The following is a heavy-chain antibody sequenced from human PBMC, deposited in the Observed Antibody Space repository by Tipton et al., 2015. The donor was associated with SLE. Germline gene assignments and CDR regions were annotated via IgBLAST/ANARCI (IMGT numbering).Heavy chain of an antibody. D-gene: IGHD2-2*02. Sequence: TLSLTCRLSGVSIHSGGSYWTWIRQHPRKGLEWIGYIDHRGRTYYNPSLESRLTISMDTSNDQFSLKLSSVTAADTAIYYCARDQRGYCTSTSCYRGFDSWGQGTLVTVSS. CDR2: IDHRGRT. J-gene: IGHJ4*02. V-gene: IGHV4-31*03. CDR1: GVSIHSGGSY. CDR3: ARDQRGYCTSTSCYRGFDS.